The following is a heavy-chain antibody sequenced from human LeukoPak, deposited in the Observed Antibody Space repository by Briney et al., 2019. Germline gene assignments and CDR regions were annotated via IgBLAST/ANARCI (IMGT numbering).Heavy chain of an antibody. CDR2: VYFSGST. D-gene: IGHD1-26*01. J-gene: IGHJ4*02. CDR1: GGSLGGGRFY. V-gene: IGHV4-61*02. CDR3: ARGPIIAGGSLFHY. Sequence: SETLSLTCTVSGGSLGGGRFYWGWIRQSAGKGLEWIGRVYFSGSTNYNPSLKSRATISVDMARNQFSLKLTSVTAADTAVYYCARGPIIAGGSLFHYWGQGTLITVSS.